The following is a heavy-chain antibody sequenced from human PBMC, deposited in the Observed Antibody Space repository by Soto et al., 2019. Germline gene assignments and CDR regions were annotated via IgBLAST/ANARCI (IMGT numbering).Heavy chain of an antibody. D-gene: IGHD1-1*01. CDR2: ISGYNGNI. Sequence: QGQLVQSGAEVKKPGASVKVSCKASGYPFSTYGISWVRQAPGQGLEWMGWISGYNGNINYAQEFQARVTMTTDTSTSTAYMELRSLTSEDTAVYYCVRENWNYYYYYGMDVWGQGTTVTVSS. CDR3: VRENWNYYYYYGMDV. J-gene: IGHJ6*02. V-gene: IGHV1-18*04. CDR1: GYPFSTYG.